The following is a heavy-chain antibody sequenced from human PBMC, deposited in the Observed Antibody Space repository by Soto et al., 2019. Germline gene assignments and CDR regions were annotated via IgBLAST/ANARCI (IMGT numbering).Heavy chain of an antibody. Sequence: QVQLVQSGAEVKKPGASVKVSCKASGYTFTSYGISWVRQAPGQGLEWMGWISAYNGNTNYAQNFQGRVTMTTDTSTSTAYMELRSLRSDDTAVYYCARSHVLLWFGELSWFDPWGQGTLVTVSS. J-gene: IGHJ5*02. CDR2: ISAYNGNT. CDR1: GYTFTSYG. V-gene: IGHV1-18*04. CDR3: ARSHVLLWFGELSWFDP. D-gene: IGHD3-10*01.